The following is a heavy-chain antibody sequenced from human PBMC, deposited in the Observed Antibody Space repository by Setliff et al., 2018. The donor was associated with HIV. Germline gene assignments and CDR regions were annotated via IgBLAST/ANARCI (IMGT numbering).Heavy chain of an antibody. Sequence: SETLSLTCTVSGGSISSYYWSWIRQPPGKGLEWIGHIYYSGSTRYNPSLKSRVTISLDTSKNQFSLRLRSVTSADTAVYYCARDGVGMAGSYWYFDLWGRGTLVTVSS. CDR1: GGSISSYY. D-gene: IGHD6-19*01. CDR2: IYYSGST. J-gene: IGHJ2*01. CDR3: ARDGVGMAGSYWYFDL. V-gene: IGHV4-59*01.